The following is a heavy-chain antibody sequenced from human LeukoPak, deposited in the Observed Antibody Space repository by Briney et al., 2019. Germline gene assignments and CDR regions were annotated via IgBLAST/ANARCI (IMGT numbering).Heavy chain of an antibody. Sequence: GSLRLSCAASGFTFSTYNMNWVRQAPGKGLEWIGYIYYSGSTYYNPSLKSRVTISVDTSKNQFSLKLSSVTAADTAVYYCARDSSDYWGQGTLVTVSS. J-gene: IGHJ4*02. D-gene: IGHD6-13*01. V-gene: IGHV4-59*12. CDR1: GFTFSTYN. CDR3: ARDSSDY. CDR2: IYYSGST.